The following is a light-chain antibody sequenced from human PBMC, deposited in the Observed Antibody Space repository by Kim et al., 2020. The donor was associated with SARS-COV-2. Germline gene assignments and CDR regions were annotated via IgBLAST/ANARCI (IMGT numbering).Light chain of an antibody. J-gene: IGKJ1*01. CDR1: QSGLNSYDNKNY. Sequence: ATINCKSSQSGLNSYDNKNYLAWYQQKPGQCPKLLINWASTRDSGVPDRFSGSGSGTDFTLTISSLQAEDVAVYYCQQYNSNPRTFGQGTKVEIK. CDR3: QQYNSNPRT. CDR2: WAS. V-gene: IGKV4-1*01.